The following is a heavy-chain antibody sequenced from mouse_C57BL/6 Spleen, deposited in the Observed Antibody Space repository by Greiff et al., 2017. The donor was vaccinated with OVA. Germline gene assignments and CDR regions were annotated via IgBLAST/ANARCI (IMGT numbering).Heavy chain of an antibody. Sequence: EVQLVESGAELVKPGASVKLSCTASGFNIKDYYMHWVKQRTEQGLEWIGRIDPEDGETKYAPKFQGKATITADTSSNTAYLQLSSLTSEDTAVYYGAREDRDGYYPYAMDYWGQGTSVTVSS. D-gene: IGHD2-3*01. CDR2: IDPEDGET. J-gene: IGHJ4*01. V-gene: IGHV14-2*01. CDR3: AREDRDGYYPYAMDY. CDR1: GFNIKDYY.